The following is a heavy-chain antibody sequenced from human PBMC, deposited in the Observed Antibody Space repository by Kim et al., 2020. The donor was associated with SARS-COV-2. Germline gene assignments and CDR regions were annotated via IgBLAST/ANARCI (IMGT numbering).Heavy chain of an antibody. V-gene: IGHV4-59*08. Sequence: SETLSLTCTVSGGSISSYYWSWIRQPPGKGLEWIGYIYYSGSTNYNPSLKSRVTISVDTSKNQFSLKLSSVTAADTAVYYCARSPNYYHYYGMDVWGQGTTVTVSS. J-gene: IGHJ6*02. CDR2: IYYSGST. CDR3: ARSPNYYHYYGMDV. CDR1: GGSISSYY.